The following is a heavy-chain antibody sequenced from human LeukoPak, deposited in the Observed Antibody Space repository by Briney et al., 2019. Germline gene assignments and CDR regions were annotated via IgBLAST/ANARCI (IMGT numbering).Heavy chain of an antibody. CDR2: ISALNGNA. CDR3: ARDEQYQLMILDF. J-gene: IGHJ4*02. D-gene: IGHD3-16*01. V-gene: IGHV1-18*01. Sequence: ASVKVSCKASGYTFTDYGFTWVRQAPGQGLELVGWISALNGNANYAHKFRGRVTLTRDTSTGTAYMELRSLKSDDTAVYYCARDEQYQLMILDFWGQGTLITVSS. CDR1: GYTFTDYG.